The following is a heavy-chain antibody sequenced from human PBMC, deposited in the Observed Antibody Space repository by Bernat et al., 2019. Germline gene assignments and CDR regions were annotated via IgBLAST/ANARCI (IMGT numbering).Heavy chain of an antibody. Sequence: QVQLVQSGAEVKKPGASVKVSCTASGYTFTTYAIHWVRQAPGQRLEWMGWVNTGNGNTRYSQKFQGRVTITRDTPASATYMELSSLTSEDTTVYYCARDRGNNRWGGLDSWGQGTLVTVSS. D-gene: IGHD1-1*01. CDR2: VNTGNGNT. CDR1: GYTFTTYA. CDR3: ARDRGNNRWGGLDS. J-gene: IGHJ4*02. V-gene: IGHV1-3*04.